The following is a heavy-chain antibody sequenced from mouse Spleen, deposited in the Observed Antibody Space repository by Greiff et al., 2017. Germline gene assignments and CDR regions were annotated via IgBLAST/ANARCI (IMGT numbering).Heavy chain of an antibody. V-gene: IGHV1-74*01. J-gene: IGHJ2*01. CDR1: GYTFTSYW. Sequence: QVQLQQPGAELVKPGASVKVSCKASGYTFTSYWMHWVKQRPGQGLEWIGRIHPSDSDTNYNQKFKGKATLTVDKSSSTAYMQLSILTSEDSAVYYCATDYYGSSYEGHYWGQGTTLTVSS. D-gene: IGHD1-1*01. CDR3: ATDYYGSSYEGHY. CDR2: IHPSDSDT.